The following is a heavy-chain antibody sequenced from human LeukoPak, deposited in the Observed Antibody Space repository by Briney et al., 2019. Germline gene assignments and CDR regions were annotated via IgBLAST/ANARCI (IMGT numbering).Heavy chain of an antibody. CDR3: ARDVFAGFSTHHRFDP. J-gene: IGHJ5*02. CDR2: INPNSGGA. Sequence: ASVKVSCKASGYIFTGYYMHWVRQAPGQGLEWMGWINPNSGGADYAQKFQGRVTMTRDTSISTAYMALSRLKSDDTAVYYCARDVFAGFSTHHRFDPWGQGTLVTVSS. CDR1: GYIFTGYY. D-gene: IGHD6-13*01. V-gene: IGHV1-2*02.